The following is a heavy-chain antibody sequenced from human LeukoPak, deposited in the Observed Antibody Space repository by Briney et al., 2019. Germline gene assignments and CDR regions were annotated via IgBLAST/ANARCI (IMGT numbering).Heavy chain of an antibody. CDR1: GGTFSSYA. Sequence: SVKVSCKASGGTFSSYAISWVRQAPGQGLEWMGRIIPILGIANYAQKFQGRVTITADKSTSTAYMELSSLRSEDTAVYYCAREIVHSGGDCWGQGTLVIVFS. D-gene: IGHD1-26*01. CDR3: AREIVHSGGDC. V-gene: IGHV1-69*04. CDR2: IIPILGIA. J-gene: IGHJ4*02.